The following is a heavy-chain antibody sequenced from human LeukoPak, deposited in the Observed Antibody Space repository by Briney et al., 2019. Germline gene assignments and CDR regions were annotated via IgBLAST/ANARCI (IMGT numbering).Heavy chain of an antibody. CDR3: ARGYIVVVVTATPWFDP. CDR2: INHRGST. Sequence: SETLSLTCAVYGGSFSGYYWSWIRQPPGKGLEWIGEINHRGSTNYNPSLKSRVTISIDTSKNQFSLKLSSVTAADAAVYYCARGYIVVVVTATPWFDPWGQGTLVTVSS. CDR1: GGSFSGYY. V-gene: IGHV4-34*01. D-gene: IGHD2-15*01. J-gene: IGHJ5*02.